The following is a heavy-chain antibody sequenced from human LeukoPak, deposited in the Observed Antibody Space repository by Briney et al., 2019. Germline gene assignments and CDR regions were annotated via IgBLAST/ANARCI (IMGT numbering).Heavy chain of an antibody. J-gene: IGHJ4*02. CDR3: AREGYYDSXLDXFDY. Sequence: ASVKVSCKASGYTFTSYGISWVRQAPGQGLEWMGWISAYNGNTNYAQKLQGRVTMTTDTSTSTAYMELRSLRSDDTAVYYCAREGYYDSXLDXFDYWGQGTLVTVSS. V-gene: IGHV1-18*01. CDR2: ISAYNGNT. D-gene: IGHD3-22*01. CDR1: GYTFTSYG.